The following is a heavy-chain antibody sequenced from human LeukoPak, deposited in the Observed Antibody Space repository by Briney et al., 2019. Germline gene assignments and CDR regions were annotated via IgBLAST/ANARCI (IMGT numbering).Heavy chain of an antibody. CDR2: ISSSGSTI. V-gene: IGHV3-48*03. D-gene: IGHD2-8*01. CDR3: ASTPQGYCTNGVCPDD. CDR1: GFTFSSYE. Sequence: PGGSLRLSCAASGFTFSSYEMNWVRQAPGKGLEWVSYISSSGSTIYYADSVKGRFTISRDNAKNSLYLQMNSLRAEDTAVYYCASTPQGYCTNGVCPDDWGEGTLVTVSS. J-gene: IGHJ4*02.